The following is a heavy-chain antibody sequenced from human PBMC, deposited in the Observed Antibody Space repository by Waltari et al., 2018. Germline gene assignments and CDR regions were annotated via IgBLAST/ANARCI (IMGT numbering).Heavy chain of an antibody. Sequence: QVQLVQSGAEVKKPGSSVKVSCQASGGTFSSHAISCVRQAPGQGLEWMGGIIPILGIANYAQKFQGRVTITADESTSTAYMELSSLRSEDTAVYYCARDHAEGIVVDSHAFDIWGQGTMVTVSS. CDR1: GGTFSSHA. D-gene: IGHD2-2*01. CDR2: IIPILGIA. CDR3: ARDHAEGIVVDSHAFDI. J-gene: IGHJ3*02. V-gene: IGHV1-69*04.